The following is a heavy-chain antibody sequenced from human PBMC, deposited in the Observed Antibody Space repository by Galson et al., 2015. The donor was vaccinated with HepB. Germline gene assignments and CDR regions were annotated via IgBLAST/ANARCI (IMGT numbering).Heavy chain of an antibody. J-gene: IGHJ1*01. CDR2: ISYDGSNK. Sequence: SLRLSCAASGFTFSSYGMHWVRQAPGKGLEWVAVISYDGSNKYYADSVKGRFTISRDNSKNTLYLQMNSLRAEDTAVYYCAKGPATVTTSYFQHWGQGTLVTVSS. D-gene: IGHD4-17*01. CDR3: AKGPATVTTSYFQH. CDR1: GFTFSSYG. V-gene: IGHV3-30*18.